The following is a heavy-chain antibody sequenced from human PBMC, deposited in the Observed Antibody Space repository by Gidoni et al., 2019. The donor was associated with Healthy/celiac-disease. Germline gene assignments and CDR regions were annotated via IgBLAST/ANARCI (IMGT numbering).Heavy chain of an antibody. D-gene: IGHD1-7*01. CDR2: IYYSGST. V-gene: IGHV4-59*01. Sequence: QVQLQESGPGLVKPSETLSLTCTVSGGSISSYYWSWIRQPPGKGLEWIGYIYYSGSTNYNPSLKSRVTISVDTSKNQFSLKLSSVTAADTAVYYCARAGTTSYYYGMDVWGQGTTVTVSS. CDR3: ARAGTTSYYYGMDV. J-gene: IGHJ6*02. CDR1: GGSISSYY.